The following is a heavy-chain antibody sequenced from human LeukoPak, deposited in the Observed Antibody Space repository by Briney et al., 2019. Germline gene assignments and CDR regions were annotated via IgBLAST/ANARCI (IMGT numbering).Heavy chain of an antibody. Sequence: SGTLSLTCTVSDGSINGYYWGWIRQPPGKGLEWIGSIYYSGSTYYNPSLKSRVTISVDTSKNQFSLKLSSVTAADTAVYYCASFKAPNYYDSSGYYYPTYFDYWGQGTLVTVSS. CDR2: IYYSGST. J-gene: IGHJ4*02. V-gene: IGHV4-39*07. D-gene: IGHD3-22*01. CDR1: DGSINGYY. CDR3: ASFKAPNYYDSSGYYYPTYFDY.